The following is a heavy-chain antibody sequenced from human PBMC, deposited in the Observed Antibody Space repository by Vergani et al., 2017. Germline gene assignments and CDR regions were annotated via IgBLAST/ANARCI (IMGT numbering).Heavy chain of an antibody. CDR2: INSDGSST. D-gene: IGHD3-16*01. V-gene: IGHV3-74*01. Sequence: EVQLVESGGGLVQRGGSLRLSCAASGFTFSSYCMHWVRQAPGKGLVWVSRINSDGSSTSYADSVKGRFTISRDNAKNTLYLQMNSLRAEDTAVYYCARAGGYYYYYMDVWGKGTTVTVSS. CDR3: ARAGGYYYYYMDV. J-gene: IGHJ6*03. CDR1: GFTFSSYC.